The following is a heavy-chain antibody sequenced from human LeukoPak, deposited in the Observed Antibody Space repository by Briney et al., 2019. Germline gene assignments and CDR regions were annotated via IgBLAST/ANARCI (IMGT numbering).Heavy chain of an antibody. V-gene: IGHV4-34*01. CDR1: GGSFSDYL. Sequence: KPSETLSLTCAVNGGSFSDYLWTWIRQSPGKGLEWIGEINQGGRANFNPCLKSRVTISADRSKYHFSLTLRSVTAADTAVYYCARGKRVWFGELMTSFSYFYIDVWGRGTTVIVSS. CDR3: ARGKRVWFGELMTSFSYFYIDV. D-gene: IGHD3-10*01. CDR2: INQGGRA. J-gene: IGHJ6*03.